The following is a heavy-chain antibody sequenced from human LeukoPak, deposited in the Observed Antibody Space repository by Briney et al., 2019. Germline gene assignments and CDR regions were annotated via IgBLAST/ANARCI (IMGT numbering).Heavy chain of an antibody. J-gene: IGHJ4*02. Sequence: GGSLRLSCAASGFTFSSNWMNWVRQAPGKGLEWVANVNQDGSEEYYVDSVKGRFTISRDNATKSLYLQMNSLRAEDTAVYYCASLDYWGQGTLVTVSS. CDR2: VNQDGSEE. CDR3: ASLDY. V-gene: IGHV3-7*01. CDR1: GFTFSSNW.